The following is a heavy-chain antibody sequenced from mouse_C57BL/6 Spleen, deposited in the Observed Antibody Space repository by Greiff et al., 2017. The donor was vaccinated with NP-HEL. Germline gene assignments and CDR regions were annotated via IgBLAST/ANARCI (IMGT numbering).Heavy chain of an antibody. CDR2: INYDGSST. J-gene: IGHJ2*01. Sequence: EVHLVESEGGLVQPGSSMKLSCTASGFTFSDYYMAWVRQVPEKGLEWVANINYDGSSTYYLDSLKSRFIISRDNEKNILYLQMSGLKSEDTATYYCARGELHLHFDYWGKGTTLTVSS. CDR3: ARGELHLHFDY. V-gene: IGHV5-16*01. CDR1: GFTFSDYY. D-gene: IGHD4-1*01.